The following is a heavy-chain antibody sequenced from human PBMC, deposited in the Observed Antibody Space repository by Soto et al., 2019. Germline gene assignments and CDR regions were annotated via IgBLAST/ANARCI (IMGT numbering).Heavy chain of an antibody. CDR1: GFTFNSYW. CDR3: VTAVQTRLDN. V-gene: IGHV3-23*01. CDR2: IRQSGDRS. Sequence: PGGSLRLSCAASGFTFNSYWVSWVRQAPGKGLEWVSSIRQSGDRSSYADSAKGRFTISRDNSKNTLYLQMNGLRLDDTAVYYCVTAVQTRLDNWGPGTLVTVSS. J-gene: IGHJ4*02. D-gene: IGHD3-22*01.